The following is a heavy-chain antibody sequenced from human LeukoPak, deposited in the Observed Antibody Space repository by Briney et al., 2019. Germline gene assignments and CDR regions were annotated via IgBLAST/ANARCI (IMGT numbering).Heavy chain of an antibody. D-gene: IGHD2-15*01. V-gene: IGHV3-23*01. J-gene: IGHJ4*02. CDR2: IHGGGSTT. Sequence: GGSLRLSCGASGFTFSSYGMHWVRQAPGKGLEWVSSIHGGGSTTFYTDSVRGRFTISRDNSKNKVYLQMNGLRAEDTGIYYCVKESGAKGDYWGQGTLVAVSS. CDR1: GFTFSSYG. CDR3: VKESGAKGDY.